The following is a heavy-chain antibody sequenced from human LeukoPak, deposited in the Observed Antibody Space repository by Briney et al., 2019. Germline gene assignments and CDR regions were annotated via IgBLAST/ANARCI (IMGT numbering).Heavy chain of an antibody. J-gene: IGHJ3*02. D-gene: IGHD2-2*02. CDR2: IYYSGST. CDR3: ARDRRYCSSSSCYTAPDAFDI. CDR1: GGSISSGDYY. V-gene: IGHV4-30-4*08. Sequence: PSETLSLTCTVSGGSISSGDYYWSWIRQPPGKGLEWNGYIYYSGSTYYNPSLKSGVTISVKTSKNKFSLKLSSVTAADTAVYYCARDRRYCSSSSCYTAPDAFDIWGQGTMVTVSS.